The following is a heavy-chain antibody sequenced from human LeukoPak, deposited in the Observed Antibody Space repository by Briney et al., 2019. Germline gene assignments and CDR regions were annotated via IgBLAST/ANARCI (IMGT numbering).Heavy chain of an antibody. Sequence: GGALPLSLVASRCIFISYRMNWVRQAPWKGLEGVSSISNSSSYIYYADSVKGRFTIARDNAKNSLYLQMTSLRAEDTAVYYCARDDYYGSGSYYFDYWGQGTLVTVSS. CDR3: ARDDYYGSGSYYFDY. CDR1: RCIFISYR. D-gene: IGHD3-10*01. CDR2: ISNSSSYI. J-gene: IGHJ4*02. V-gene: IGHV3-21*01.